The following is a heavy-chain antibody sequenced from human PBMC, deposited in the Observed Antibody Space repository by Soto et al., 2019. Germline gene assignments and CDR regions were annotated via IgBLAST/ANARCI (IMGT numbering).Heavy chain of an antibody. Sequence: QVQLVQSGAEVKKPGASVKVSCKASGYTFTSYDISWVRQAPGQGLEWMGWISAYNGNTNYGQKLQGRVTMNTDTSTSTAHMELRSLRSDDTAVYYCARDAGVSGELYYWGQGTLVTVS. D-gene: IGHD3-16*01. CDR1: GYTFTSYD. CDR3: ARDAGVSGELYY. CDR2: ISAYNGNT. V-gene: IGHV1-18*01. J-gene: IGHJ4*02.